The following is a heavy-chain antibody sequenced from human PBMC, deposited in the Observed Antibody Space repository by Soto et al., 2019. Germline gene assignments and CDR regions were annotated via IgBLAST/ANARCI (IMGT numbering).Heavy chain of an antibody. CDR2: ISAYNGNT. CDR3: ARALPQTDY. V-gene: IGHV1-18*01. J-gene: IGHJ4*02. Sequence: QVQLVQSGAEVKKPGASVKVSCRASGYTFTSYGISWVRQAPGQGLEWMGWISAYNGNTNYAQKLQGRVTMTTDTPTSTAYRAMSSRRSDGTAVDDCARALPQTDYWGQGTLVTVSS. CDR1: GYTFTSYG.